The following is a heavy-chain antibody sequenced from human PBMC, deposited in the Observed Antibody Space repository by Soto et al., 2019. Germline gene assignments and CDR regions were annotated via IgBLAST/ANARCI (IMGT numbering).Heavy chain of an antibody. J-gene: IGHJ5*02. V-gene: IGHV4-34*01. CDR3: ARHPLIAAAGYNWFDP. Sequence: NPSETLSLTCAVYGGSFSGYYWSWIRQPPGKGLEWIGEINHSGSTNYNPSLKSRVTISVDTSKNQFSLKLSSVTAADTAVYYCARHPLIAAAGYNWFDPWGQGTLVTVSS. D-gene: IGHD6-13*01. CDR2: INHSGST. CDR1: GGSFSGYY.